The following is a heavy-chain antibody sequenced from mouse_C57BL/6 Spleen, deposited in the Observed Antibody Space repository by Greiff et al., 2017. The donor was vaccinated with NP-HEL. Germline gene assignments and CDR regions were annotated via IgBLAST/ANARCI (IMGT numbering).Heavy chain of an antibody. CDR1: GYAFSSSW. CDR3: ARSYYGNYDYAMDY. Sequence: QVQLQQSGPELVKPGASVKISCKASGYAFSSSWMNWVKQRPGKGLEWIGRIYPGDGDTNYNGKFKGKATLTADKSSSTAYMQLSSLTSEDSAVYFCARSYYGNYDYAMDYWGQVTSVTVAS. J-gene: IGHJ4*01. V-gene: IGHV1-82*01. D-gene: IGHD2-10*01. CDR2: IYPGDGDT.